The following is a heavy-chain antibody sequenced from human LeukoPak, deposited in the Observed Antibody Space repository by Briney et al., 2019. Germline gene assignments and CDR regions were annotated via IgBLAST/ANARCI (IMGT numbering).Heavy chain of an antibody. CDR2: ISGSGGSI. CDR1: GFTFSSYA. CDR3: AKPPYGSWSDYNILSFDY. V-gene: IGHV3-23*01. J-gene: IGHJ4*02. D-gene: IGHD3-10*01. Sequence: SGGSLRLSCAASGFTFSSYAMTWVRQAPGKGLEWVSAISGSGGSIDYADSVKGRFFISRDNFKNTLYLQMNSLRAEDTAVYYCAKPPYGSWSDYNILSFDYWGQGTLVTVSS.